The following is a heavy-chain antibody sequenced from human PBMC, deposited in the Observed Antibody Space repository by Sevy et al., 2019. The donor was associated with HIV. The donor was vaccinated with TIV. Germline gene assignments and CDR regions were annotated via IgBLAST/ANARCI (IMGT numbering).Heavy chain of an antibody. CDR1: GFSFSRHG. J-gene: IGHJ6*02. CDR3: ANSRGRYEGSSWLYYYYIMDV. V-gene: IGHV3-30*18. D-gene: IGHD2-2*01. CDR2: ISNDGSDK. Sequence: GGSLRLSCVAAGFSFSRHGMHWARQAPGKGLEWVAVISNDGSDKEYAESGKGRFTVSRDNSKDTVYLQMNSLRLDDTAVYYCANSRGRYEGSSWLYYYYIMDVWGQGTTVTVSS.